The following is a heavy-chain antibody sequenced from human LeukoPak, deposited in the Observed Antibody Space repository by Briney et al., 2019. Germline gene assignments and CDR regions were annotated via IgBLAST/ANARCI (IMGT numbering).Heavy chain of an antibody. V-gene: IGHV3-21*01. CDR2: ISSSSSYI. J-gene: IGHJ5*02. CDR3: ARAQQWLGWFDP. CDR1: GFTFSSYS. D-gene: IGHD6-19*01. Sequence: TGGSLRLSCAASGFTFSSYSMNWVSQAPGKGLEWVSSISSSSSYIYYADSVKGRFTISRDNAKNSLYLQMNSLRAEDTAVYYCARAQQWLGWFDPWGQGTLVTVSS.